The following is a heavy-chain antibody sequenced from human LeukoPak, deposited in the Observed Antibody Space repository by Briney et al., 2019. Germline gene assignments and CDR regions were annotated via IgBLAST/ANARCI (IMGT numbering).Heavy chain of an antibody. J-gene: IGHJ4*02. CDR3: ARVSTVTRLGFDY. V-gene: IGHV3-21*01. CDR1: GFTFSSYS. CDR2: ISSSSSYI. Sequence: GGSLRLSCAASGFTFSSYSMNWVRQAPGKGLEWVSSISSSSSYIYYADSVKGRFTISRDNAKNSLYLQMNSLRAEDTAVYCCARVSTVTRLGFDYWGQGTLVTVSS. D-gene: IGHD4-17*01.